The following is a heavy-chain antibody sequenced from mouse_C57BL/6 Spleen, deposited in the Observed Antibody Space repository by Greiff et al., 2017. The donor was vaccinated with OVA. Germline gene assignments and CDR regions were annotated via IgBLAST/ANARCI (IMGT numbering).Heavy chain of an antibody. CDR3: AKDWDGFAY. CDR1: GFSLTSYG. Sequence: VKLMESGPGLVQPSQSLSITCTVSGFSLTSYGVHWVRQSPGKGLEWLGEIWRGGSTDYNAAFMSRLSITKDNSKIQVFFTMNSLQADDTAIYYCAKDWDGFAYWGQGTLVTVSA. J-gene: IGHJ3*01. V-gene: IGHV2-5*01. CDR2: IWRGGST. D-gene: IGHD4-1*01.